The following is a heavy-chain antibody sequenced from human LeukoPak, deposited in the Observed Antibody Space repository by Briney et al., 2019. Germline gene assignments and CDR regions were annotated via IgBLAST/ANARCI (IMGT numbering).Heavy chain of an antibody. J-gene: IGHJ4*02. CDR2: INPSVGST. Sequence: GASVTVSCKASGYTFSSYYMHWVRQAPGQGLEWMGIINPSVGSTSHAQKFQGRVTMTWDMSTSTVYMELSSLRSEDTAVYYCARELSSSSRLLDSWGQGTLVTVSS. CDR1: GYTFSSYY. V-gene: IGHV1-46*01. D-gene: IGHD6-6*01. CDR3: ARELSSSSRLLDS.